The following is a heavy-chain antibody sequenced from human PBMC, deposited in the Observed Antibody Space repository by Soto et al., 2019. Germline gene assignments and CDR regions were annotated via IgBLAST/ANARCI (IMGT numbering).Heavy chain of an antibody. CDR2: VYPYFSDI. CDR1: GYIFADYW. Sequence: EVQLVQSGAEMKKPGESLKISCKGSGYIFADYWIAWVRQMPGKGLEWMGIVYPYFSDIRYSPSFQGQVTISADKSISTAYLQWNSLKASDTAVYYCARVGLLGASMNWYFDLWGRGTLVTVSS. D-gene: IGHD1-26*01. CDR3: ARVGLLGASMNWYFDL. J-gene: IGHJ2*01. V-gene: IGHV5-51*01.